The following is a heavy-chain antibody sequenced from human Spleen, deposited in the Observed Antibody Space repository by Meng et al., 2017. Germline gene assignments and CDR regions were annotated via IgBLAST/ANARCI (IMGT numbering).Heavy chain of an antibody. J-gene: IGHJ4*02. V-gene: IGHV3-23*01. Sequence: GESLKISCAASGFTFNTYTMNWVRQVPGKGLEWVSSIGDSGGRMYYAESVKGRFTISRDNSKNTLYLQMNSLRAEDTAVYYCARSRIAVAVSLDYWGQGTLVTVSS. CDR1: GFTFNTYT. CDR3: ARSRIAVAVSLDY. D-gene: IGHD6-19*01. CDR2: IGDSGGRM.